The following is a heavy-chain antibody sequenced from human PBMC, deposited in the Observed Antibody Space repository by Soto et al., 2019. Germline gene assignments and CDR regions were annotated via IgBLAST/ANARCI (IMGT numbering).Heavy chain of an antibody. D-gene: IGHD6-13*01. Sequence: AGGSLRLSCVASGFTFSDCYMSWFRQAPGKGLEWVSYISGRGSTIHDADSMKGRFTISRDNAKNSLYLEMNSLRAEDTAVYYCARVGSIEAAGTPDYWGQGTLVTVSS. CDR2: ISGRGSTI. CDR3: ARVGSIEAAGTPDY. CDR1: GFTFSDCY. J-gene: IGHJ4*02. V-gene: IGHV3-11*01.